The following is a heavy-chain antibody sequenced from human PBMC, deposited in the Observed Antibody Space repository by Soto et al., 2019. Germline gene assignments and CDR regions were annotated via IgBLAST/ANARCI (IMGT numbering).Heavy chain of an antibody. Sequence: QVQLVESGGGVVQPGRSLRLSCAASGFTFSGYGMHWVRQAPGKGLEWVAVISYDGSNKFYADSVKGRFTISRDNSKNTXXLRMNSLRAEDTAVYYCAKGGRAYCGGDCRYYFDSWGQGTLVTVSS. J-gene: IGHJ4*02. CDR2: ISYDGSNK. D-gene: IGHD2-21*02. CDR3: AKGGRAYCGGDCRYYFDS. CDR1: GFTFSGYG. V-gene: IGHV3-30*18.